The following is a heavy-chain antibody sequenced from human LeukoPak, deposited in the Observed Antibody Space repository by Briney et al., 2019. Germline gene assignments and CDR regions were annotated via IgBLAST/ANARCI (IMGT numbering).Heavy chain of an antibody. Sequence: GGSLRLSCAVSGFIFSSYTMNWVRQAPGKGLEWVSSITSSSNYIYYADSVKGGFTISRDNAKNSLYLQMNSLRAEDTAVYSCARDAYSSSSFDYWGQGTLVTVSS. D-gene: IGHD6-19*01. J-gene: IGHJ4*02. CDR3: ARDAYSSSSFDY. CDR1: GFIFSSYT. CDR2: ITSSSNYI. V-gene: IGHV3-21*01.